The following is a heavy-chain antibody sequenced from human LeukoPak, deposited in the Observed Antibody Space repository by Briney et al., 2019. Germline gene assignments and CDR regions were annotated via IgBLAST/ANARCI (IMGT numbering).Heavy chain of an antibody. V-gene: IGHV3-23*01. Sequence: GRSLRLSCAASGFTFSSYAMSWVRQAPGKGLEWVSAISGSGGSTYYADSVKGRFTISRDNSKNTLYLQMNSLRAEDTAVYYCAKDKVLWFGESSDGMDVWGKGTTVTVSS. CDR1: GFTFSSYA. CDR3: AKDKVLWFGESSDGMDV. J-gene: IGHJ6*04. CDR2: ISGSGGST. D-gene: IGHD3-10*01.